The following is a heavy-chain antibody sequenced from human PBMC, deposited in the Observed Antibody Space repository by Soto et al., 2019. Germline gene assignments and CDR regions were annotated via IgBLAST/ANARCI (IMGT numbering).Heavy chain of an antibody. Sequence: GGSLRLSCAASGFTFSRYALNWVRQAPGKGLEWVAYISSGSDTIHYADSVRGRFTVSRDNAKNSLYLQMNSLRVEDTALYYCARDRPGGGYWGQGTMVTVAS. V-gene: IGHV3-48*03. J-gene: IGHJ4*02. CDR3: ARDRPGGGY. D-gene: IGHD2-15*01. CDR2: ISSGSDTI. CDR1: GFTFSRYA.